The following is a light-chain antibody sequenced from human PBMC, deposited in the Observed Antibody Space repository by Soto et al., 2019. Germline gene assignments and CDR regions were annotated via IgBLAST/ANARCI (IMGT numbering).Light chain of an antibody. CDR1: SSDVGGYNY. Sequence: QSALTHPASVSGSPGQSITISCTGSSSDVGGYNYVSWFQQHPGKAPKLMIYDVSNRPSGVSNRFSGSKSGNTASLTISGLQAEDEADYYCSSYTTSGTGVFGGGTKVTVL. V-gene: IGLV2-14*01. CDR2: DVS. CDR3: SSYTTSGTGV. J-gene: IGLJ3*02.